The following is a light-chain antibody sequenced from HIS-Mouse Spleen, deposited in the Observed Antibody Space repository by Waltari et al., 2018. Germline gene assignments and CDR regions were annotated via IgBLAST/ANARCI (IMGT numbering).Light chain of an antibody. Sequence: EIVMTQSPATLSVSPGERATLSCRASQSVSSNLAWYQQKPGQAPSPLISGASTRATGIPARFSGSGSGTEFILTISSMQSEDFAVYYCQQYNNWPWTFGQGTKVEIK. CDR1: QSVSSN. J-gene: IGKJ1*01. CDR2: GAS. V-gene: IGKV3-15*01. CDR3: QQYNNWPWT.